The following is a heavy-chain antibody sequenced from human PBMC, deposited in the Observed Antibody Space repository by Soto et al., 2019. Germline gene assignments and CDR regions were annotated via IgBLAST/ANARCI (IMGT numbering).Heavy chain of an antibody. CDR1: GFTFSTYW. V-gene: IGHV3-7*01. CDR2: IKRDGSEE. J-gene: IGHJ3*02. CDR3: ARPLGWRDAFDI. Sequence: EVQLVESGGGLVQPGGSLRLSCAASGFTFSTYWMSWGRQAPGKGLEWVANIKRDGSEEYYVDSVKGRFTISRDNVKNSLYLQMNSLRAEDTAVYYCARPLGWRDAFDIWGQGTMVTVSA. D-gene: IGHD6-19*01.